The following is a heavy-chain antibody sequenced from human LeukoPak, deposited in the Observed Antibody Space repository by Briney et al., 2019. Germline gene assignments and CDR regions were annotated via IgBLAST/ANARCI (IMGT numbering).Heavy chain of an antibody. Sequence: ASVKVSCKASGGTFISHAISWVRQAPGQGLEWMGIINPSGGSTSYAQKFQGRVTMTRDMSTSTVYMELSSLRSEDTAVYYCARAGPNYRAYDSSGPNPDDAFDIWGQGTMVTVSS. D-gene: IGHD3-22*01. CDR2: INPSGGST. CDR1: GGTFISHA. V-gene: IGHV1-46*01. J-gene: IGHJ3*02. CDR3: ARAGPNYRAYDSSGPNPDDAFDI.